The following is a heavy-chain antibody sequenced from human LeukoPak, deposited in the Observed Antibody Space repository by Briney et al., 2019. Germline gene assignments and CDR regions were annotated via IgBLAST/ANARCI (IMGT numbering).Heavy chain of an antibody. CDR3: ARNCGGDCYPSDAAFDI. CDR2: ISYDGSNK. CDR1: GFPFSSYA. J-gene: IGHJ3*02. D-gene: IGHD2-21*02. Sequence: GGSLRLSCAASGFPFSSYAMHCARPAPGKGLEWVAVISYDGSNKYYADSVKGRFTISRDNSKNTLYLQMNSLRAEDTAVYYCARNCGGDCYPSDAAFDIWGQGTMVTVSS. V-gene: IGHV3-30-3*01.